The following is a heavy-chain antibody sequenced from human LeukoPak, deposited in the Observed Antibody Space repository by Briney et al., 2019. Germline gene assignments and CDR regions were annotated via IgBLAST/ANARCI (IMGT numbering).Heavy chain of an antibody. CDR1: GGSFSGYY. CDR2: INHSGST. J-gene: IGHJ4*02. V-gene: IGHV4-34*01. D-gene: IGHD3-10*01. CDR3: ARGRIGRITMVRGVMPRFDY. Sequence: PETLSLTCAVYGGSFSGYYWSWIRQPPGKGLEWIGEINHSGSTNYNPSLKSRVTISVDTSKNQFSLKLSSVTAADTAVYYCARGRIGRITMVRGVMPRFDYWGQGTLVTVSS.